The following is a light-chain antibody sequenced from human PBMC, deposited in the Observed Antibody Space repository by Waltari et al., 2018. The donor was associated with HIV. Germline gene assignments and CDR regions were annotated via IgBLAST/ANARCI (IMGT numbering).Light chain of an antibody. Sequence: QSALTQPRSMSGSPGQSVTISCTGTSSDVGGYNYVSWYQQHPGKAPKLMIFDVNKRPSGVPDLFAGSRSGNPASLTISGLQAEDEADYYCCSYADKYTWVFGGGTKLAVL. V-gene: IGLV2-11*01. CDR1: SSDVGGYNY. J-gene: IGLJ3*02. CDR2: DVN. CDR3: CSYADKYTWV.